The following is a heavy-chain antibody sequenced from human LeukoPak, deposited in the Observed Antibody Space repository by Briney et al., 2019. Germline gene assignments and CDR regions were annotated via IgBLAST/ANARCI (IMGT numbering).Heavy chain of an antibody. CDR3: ARDLRAAAGRGGYFQH. J-gene: IGHJ1*01. CDR1: GFTFSSYS. CDR2: ISSSSSYI. Sequence: GGSLRLSCAASGFTFSSYSMNWVRQAPGKGLEWVSSISSSSSYIYYADSVKGRFTISRDNAKNSLYLQMNSLRAEDTAVYYCARDLRAAAGRGGYFQHWGQGTLVTVSS. D-gene: IGHD6-13*01. V-gene: IGHV3-21*01.